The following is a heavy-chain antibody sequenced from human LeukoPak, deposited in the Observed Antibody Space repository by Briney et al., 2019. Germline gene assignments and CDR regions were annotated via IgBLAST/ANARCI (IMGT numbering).Heavy chain of an antibody. CDR1: GFTLDDFA. D-gene: IGHD5-18*01. J-gene: IGHJ2*01. V-gene: IGHV3-9*01. CDR2: ITWNSGSI. Sequence: GGSLRLSCAASGFTLDDFAMHWVRQAPGKGLEWVSGITWNSGSIGYADSVKGRFTISRDNAKNSLYLQMNSLRAEDTALYYCHRAAMANWYFDLWGRGTLVTVSS. CDR3: HRAAMANWYFDL.